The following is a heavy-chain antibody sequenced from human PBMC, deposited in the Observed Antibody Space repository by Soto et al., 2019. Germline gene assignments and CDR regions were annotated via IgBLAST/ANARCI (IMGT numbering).Heavy chain of an antibody. Sequence: SETLSLTCTVSGGSISSYYWSWIRQPPGKGLEWIGYIYYSGSTNYNPSLKSRVTISVDTSKNQFSLKLSSVTAADTAIYYCARDKGGVVEPQVWFDPWGKGTLVTVSS. D-gene: IGHD3-3*01. CDR3: ARDKGGVVEPQVWFDP. V-gene: IGHV4-59*01. CDR1: GGSISSYY. J-gene: IGHJ5*02. CDR2: IYYSGST.